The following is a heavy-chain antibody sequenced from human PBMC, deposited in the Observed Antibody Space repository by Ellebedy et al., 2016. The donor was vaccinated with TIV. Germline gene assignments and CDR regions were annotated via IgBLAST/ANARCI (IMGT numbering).Heavy chain of an antibody. CDR3: ARDDAYYDSSGYYHS. CDR1: GFTFSSYA. CDR2: ISYDGSNK. Sequence: GESLKISXAASGFTFSSYATHWVRQAPGKGLEWVAVISYDGSNKYYADSVKGRFTISRDNSKNTLYLQMNSLRAEDTAVYYCARDDAYYDSSGYYHSWGQGTLVTVSS. V-gene: IGHV3-30-3*01. J-gene: IGHJ5*02. D-gene: IGHD3-22*01.